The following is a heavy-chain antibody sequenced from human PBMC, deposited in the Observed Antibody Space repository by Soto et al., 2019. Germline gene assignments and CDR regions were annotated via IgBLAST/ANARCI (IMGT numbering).Heavy chain of an antibody. D-gene: IGHD3-22*01. J-gene: IGHJ6*02. CDR1: GGSISSGDYY. V-gene: IGHV4-30-4*01. CDR3: ARSPDSSGYYPRWYYYGMDV. Sequence: SETLSLTCTVSGGSISSGDYYWSWIRQPPGKGLEWIGYIYYSGSTYYNPSLKSRVTISVDTSKNQFSLKLSSVTAADTAVYFCARSPDSSGYYPRWYYYGMDVWGQGTTVTVSS. CDR2: IYYSGST.